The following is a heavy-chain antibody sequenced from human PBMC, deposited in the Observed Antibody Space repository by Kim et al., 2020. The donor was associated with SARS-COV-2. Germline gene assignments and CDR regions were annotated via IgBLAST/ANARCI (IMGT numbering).Heavy chain of an antibody. J-gene: IGHJ3*02. V-gene: IGHV1-69*01. D-gene: IGHD3-3*01. Sequence: AQKFQGRVTSTADESTSTAYMELSSLRSEDTAVYYCAKAFGVVITDAFDIWGQGTMVTVSS. CDR3: AKAFGVVITDAFDI.